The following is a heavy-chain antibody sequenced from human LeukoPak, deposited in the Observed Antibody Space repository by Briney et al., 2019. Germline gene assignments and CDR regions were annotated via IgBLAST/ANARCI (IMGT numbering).Heavy chain of an antibody. CDR3: ARGIYSTFDD. V-gene: IGHV6-1*01. J-gene: IGHJ5*02. D-gene: IGHD2-15*01. CDR1: GDSVSISGVA. Sequence: SQTLSLTCAISGDSVSISGVAWNWVRQSPSRGLEWLGRTDSRSQWYIEYAVSVKSRITMKPDKTKNQFSLQLTSVIPEGTAIYYCARGIYSTFDDWGQGILVTVSS. CDR2: TDSRSQWYI.